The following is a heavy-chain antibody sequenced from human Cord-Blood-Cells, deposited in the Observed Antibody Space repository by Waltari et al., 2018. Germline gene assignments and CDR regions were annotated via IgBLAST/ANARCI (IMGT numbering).Heavy chain of an antibody. J-gene: IGHJ2*01. CDR1: GGSTRSGGYS. D-gene: IGHD6-13*01. CDR2: IYYSGST. V-gene: IGHV4-31*03. CDR3: ARGAGWYSSYWYFDL. Sequence: QVHPQESGPGLVKPSPTLSLTCPVSGGSTRSGGYSWSWIRQHPGTGLELIGYIYYSGSTYYNPALKSRVTISVDTSKNQFSLKLSSVTAADTAVYYCARGAGWYSSYWYFDLWGRGTLVTVSS.